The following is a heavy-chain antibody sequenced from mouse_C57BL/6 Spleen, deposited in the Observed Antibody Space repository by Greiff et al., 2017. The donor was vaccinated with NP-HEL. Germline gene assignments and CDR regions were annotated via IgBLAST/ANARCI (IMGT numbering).Heavy chain of an antibody. CDR1: GYAFSSSW. V-gene: IGHV1-82*01. Sequence: VQLQQSGPELVKPGASVKISCKASGYAFSSSWMNWVKQRPGKGLEWIGRIYPGDGDTNYNGKFKGKATLTADKSSSTAYMQLSSRTSEDSAVYFCSESWYYSSSNYFDYWGQGTTLTVSS. D-gene: IGHD1-1*01. CDR3: SESWYYSSSNYFDY. CDR2: IYPGDGDT. J-gene: IGHJ2*01.